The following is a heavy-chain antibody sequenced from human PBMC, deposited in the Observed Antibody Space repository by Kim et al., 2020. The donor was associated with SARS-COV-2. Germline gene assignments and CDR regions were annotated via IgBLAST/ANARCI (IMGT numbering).Heavy chain of an antibody. CDR3: ARDEYSSSSHDY. Sequence: GGSLRLSCAASGFTFSSYAMHWVRQAPGKGLEWVAVISYDGSNKYYADSVKGRFTISRDNSKNTLYLQMNSLRAEDTAVYYCARDEYSSSSHDYWGQGTL. CDR2: ISYDGSNK. J-gene: IGHJ4*02. V-gene: IGHV3-30-3*01. CDR1: GFTFSSYA. D-gene: IGHD6-6*01.